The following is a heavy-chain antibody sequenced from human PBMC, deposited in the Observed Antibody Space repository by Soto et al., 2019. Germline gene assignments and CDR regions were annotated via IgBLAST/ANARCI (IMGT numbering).Heavy chain of an antibody. CDR2: IKQDGSDK. J-gene: IGHJ4*02. CDR3: AREGGGYSYVPY. Sequence: GGSLRLSCAASGFTFSSYWMSWVRQAPGRGLEWVANIKQDGSDKYYLDSVKGRFTISRDNAKSSLYLQMNSLRAEDTAVYYCAREGGGYSYVPYWGRGTLVTVSS. V-gene: IGHV3-7*01. D-gene: IGHD5-18*01. CDR1: GFTFSSYW.